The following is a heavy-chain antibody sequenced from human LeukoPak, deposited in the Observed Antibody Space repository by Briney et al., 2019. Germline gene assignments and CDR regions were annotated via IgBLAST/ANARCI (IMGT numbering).Heavy chain of an antibody. CDR1: GFSFSDYY. J-gene: IGHJ4*02. CDR2: ISSSGDNI. CDR3: ARSIAVARYYFDY. D-gene: IGHD6-19*01. V-gene: IGHV3-11*04. Sequence: GGSLRLSCAASGFSFSDYYMSWIRQAPGMGLEWVSFISSSGDNILYADSVKGRFTISRDNAKNSLYLQMNSLRAEDMAVYYCARSIAVARYYFDYWGQGTLVTVSS.